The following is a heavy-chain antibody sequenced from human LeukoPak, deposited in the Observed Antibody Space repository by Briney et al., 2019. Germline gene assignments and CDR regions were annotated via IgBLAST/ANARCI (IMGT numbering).Heavy chain of an antibody. CDR2: INHDGTGT. Sequence: GGSLRLSCAASGWMHWVRQAPGKGLVWVSGINHDGTGTYYADSVKGRFTISRDNAKNTLYLQMNSLSADDTAVYYCASVFDSWGQGFLVTVSS. CDR3: ASVFDS. J-gene: IGHJ4*02. CDR1: GW. V-gene: IGHV3-74*01.